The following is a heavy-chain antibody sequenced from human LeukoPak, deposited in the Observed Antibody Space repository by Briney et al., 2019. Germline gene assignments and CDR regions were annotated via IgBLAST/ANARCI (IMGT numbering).Heavy chain of an antibody. Sequence: ASVKVSCKASGYTFTSYGISWVRQAPGQGLEWMGWISAYNGNTNYAQKVQGRVNMATDTSTITAYMELRSLRSDDTAVYYCARDLRGVVVAADYYYYMDVWGKGTTVTVSS. V-gene: IGHV1-18*01. CDR2: ISAYNGNT. CDR3: ARDLRGVVVAADYYYYMDV. J-gene: IGHJ6*03. D-gene: IGHD2-15*01. CDR1: GYTFTSYG.